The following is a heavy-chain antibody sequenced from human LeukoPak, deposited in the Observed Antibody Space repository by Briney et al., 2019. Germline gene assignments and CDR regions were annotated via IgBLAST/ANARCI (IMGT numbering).Heavy chain of an antibody. CDR1: GGSISSYY. D-gene: IGHD2-21*02. J-gene: IGHJ4*02. V-gene: IGHV4-59*06. CDR2: IYYSGST. CDR3: ARVAYCGGDCYSPPYYFDY. Sequence: PSETLSLTCTVSGGSISSYYWSWIRQHPGKGLEWIGYIYYSGSTYYNPSLKSRVTISVDTSKSQFSLKLSSVTAADTAVYYCARVAYCGGDCYSPPYYFDYWGQGTLVTVSS.